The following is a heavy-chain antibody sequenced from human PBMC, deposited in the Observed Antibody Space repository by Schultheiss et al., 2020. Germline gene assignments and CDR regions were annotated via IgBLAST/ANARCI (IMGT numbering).Heavy chain of an antibody. D-gene: IGHD4-17*01. CDR2: ISSSSSTI. CDR1: GFTFSSYS. J-gene: IGHJ6*02. CDR3: AREKYGDYEVSTYFLYGLDV. Sequence: GGSLRLSCAASGFTFSSYSMNWVRQAPGKGLEWVSYISSSSSTIYYADSVKGRFTISRDNAKNSLYLQMNSLRDEDTAVYYCAREKYGDYEVSTYFLYGLDVWGQGTTVTVSS. V-gene: IGHV3-48*02.